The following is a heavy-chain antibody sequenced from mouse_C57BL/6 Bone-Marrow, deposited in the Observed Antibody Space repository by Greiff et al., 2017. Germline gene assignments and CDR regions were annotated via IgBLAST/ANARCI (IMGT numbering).Heavy chain of an antibody. V-gene: IGHV1-74*01. J-gene: IGHJ1*03. D-gene: IGHD2-13*01. Sequence: QVQLQQPGAELVKPGASVKVSCKASGYTFTSYWMHWVKQRPGQGLEWIGRIHPSGSYTNYNQKFKGKATLTVDKSSSTAYMQLSSLTSEDSAVYYCARSVVIDLSYFDDWGKGTTVTVSS. CDR2: IHPSGSYT. CDR3: ARSVVIDLSYFDD. CDR1: GYTFTSYW.